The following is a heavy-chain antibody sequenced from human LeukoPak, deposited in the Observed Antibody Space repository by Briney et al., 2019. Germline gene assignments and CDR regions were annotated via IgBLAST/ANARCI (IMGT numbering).Heavy chain of an antibody. CDR2: ISGSGGST. J-gene: IGHJ4*02. CDR1: QFNFNNFG. CDR3: AKGLSMIVVVQSLDY. V-gene: IGHV3-23*01. Sequence: GGSLRLSCATSQFNFNNFGMTWVRQTPGKGLEWVSSISGSGGSTQYADSVQGRFTISRDNSKNTLYLQMNSLRAEDTAVYYCAKGLSMIVVVQSLDYWGQGTLVTVSS. D-gene: IGHD3-22*01.